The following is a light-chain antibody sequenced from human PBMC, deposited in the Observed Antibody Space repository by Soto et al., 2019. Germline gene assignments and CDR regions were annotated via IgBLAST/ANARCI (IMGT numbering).Light chain of an antibody. CDR1: NSDVGGDYS. V-gene: IGLV2-14*01. J-gene: IGLJ2*01. CDR3: SSRTSSITLL. Sequence: QSALTQPASVSGYPGQSIAISCTGTNSDVGGDYSVSWYQQHPGKAPKLLIYNVSNRPPGVSNRFSGSKSGNTASLTISGLQAEDEADYYCSSRTSSITLLFGGGTKVTVL. CDR2: NVS.